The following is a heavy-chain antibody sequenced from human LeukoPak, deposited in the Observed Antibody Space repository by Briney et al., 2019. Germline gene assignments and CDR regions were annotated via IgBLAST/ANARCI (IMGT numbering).Heavy chain of an antibody. V-gene: IGHV4-59*11. Sequence: PSETLSLTCTVSGGSISSHYWSWIRQPPGKGLEWIGYIYYSGSTNYNPSLKSRVTISVDTSKNQLSLKLSSVTAADTAVYYCARGGGSYFGTIDYWGQGTLVTVSS. CDR3: ARGGGSYFGTIDY. CDR1: GGSISSHY. D-gene: IGHD1-26*01. CDR2: IYYSGST. J-gene: IGHJ4*02.